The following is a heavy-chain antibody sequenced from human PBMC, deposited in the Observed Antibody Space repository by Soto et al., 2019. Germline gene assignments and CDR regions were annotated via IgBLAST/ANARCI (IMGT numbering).Heavy chain of an antibody. CDR3: AKGKISTTTYTSFDS. CDR1: GFSFRSYA. J-gene: IGHJ5*01. Sequence: GGSLNLSCAASGFSFRSYAMGWVRHAPGKGLAWVSSISAGGDGTYYADSVKGRFTISRDNSKNTLYLQMDSLRAEDTAVYYCAKGKISTTTYTSFDSWGQGTLVTVSS. V-gene: IGHV3-23*01. D-gene: IGHD1-26*01. CDR2: ISAGGDGT.